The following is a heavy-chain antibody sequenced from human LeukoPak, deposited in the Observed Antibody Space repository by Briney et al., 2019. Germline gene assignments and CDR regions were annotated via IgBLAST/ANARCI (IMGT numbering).Heavy chain of an antibody. CDR1: GFTFSTYA. V-gene: IGHV3-9*03. D-gene: IGHD3-9*01. J-gene: IGHJ4*02. Sequence: PGGSLRLSCAASGFTFSTYAMSWVRQAPGKGLEWVSGISWNSGSIGYADSVKGRFTISRDNAKNSLYLQMNSLRAEDMALYYCAKGTTYYDILTGHYFDYWGQGTLVTVSS. CDR3: AKGTTYYDILTGHYFDY. CDR2: ISWNSGSI.